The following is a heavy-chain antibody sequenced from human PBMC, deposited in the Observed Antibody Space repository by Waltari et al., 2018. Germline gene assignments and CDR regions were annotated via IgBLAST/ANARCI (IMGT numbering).Heavy chain of an antibody. CDR1: GYTFTNYD. D-gene: IGHD3-22*01. V-gene: IGHV1-8*01. J-gene: IGHJ4*02. CDR3: ARSSSGFYRRVPFDY. Sequence: QVQLVQSGAEVKKPGTSVKVSCKTSGYTFTNYDINWVRQATGQGLEWMGWMNPSSGNSYFTQQFQGRVIITTNASISTAFMELSSLRSDDAALYYCARSSSGFYRRVPFDYWGQGTLVIVSS. CDR2: MNPSSGNS.